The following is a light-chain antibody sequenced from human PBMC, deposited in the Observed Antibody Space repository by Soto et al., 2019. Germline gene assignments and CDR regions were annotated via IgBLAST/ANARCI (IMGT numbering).Light chain of an antibody. J-gene: IGKJ1*01. CDR2: AAS. V-gene: IGKV3-15*01. CDR1: QSVGNN. CDR3: QQYNNRPPWT. Sequence: EIVLTQSPAALSVSPGERVTLSCRASQSVGNNLAWYQQRPGQGPRLLIYAASDRATDIPVRFSGSGSGTEFTLTISSLQSEDFAVYYCQQYNNRPPWTFGRGTKVDIK.